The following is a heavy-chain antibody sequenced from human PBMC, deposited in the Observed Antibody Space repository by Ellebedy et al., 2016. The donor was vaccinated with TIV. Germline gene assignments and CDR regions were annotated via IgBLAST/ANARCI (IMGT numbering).Heavy chain of an antibody. D-gene: IGHD4-17*01. J-gene: IGHJ3*01. CDR1: GFSFSSYW. V-gene: IGHV3-7*03. CDR3: ATDGSYGDYRSPTHAFVF. CDR2: INQDGREK. Sequence: GESLKISCAASGFSFSSYWMAWVRQAPGKGLEWVANINQDGREKYYVDSVKGRFTISRDNAKNSLYLQMHSLRVEDTAVYYCATDGSYGDYRSPTHAFVFWGQGTMVSVAS.